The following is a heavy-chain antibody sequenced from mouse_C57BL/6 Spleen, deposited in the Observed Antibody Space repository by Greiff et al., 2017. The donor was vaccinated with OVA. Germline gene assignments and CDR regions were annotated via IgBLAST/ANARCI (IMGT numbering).Heavy chain of an antibody. CDR2: IYPGSGST. Sequence: QVQLQQPGAELVKPGASVKMSCKASGYTFTSYWITWVKQRPGQGLEWIGDIYPGSGSTNYNEKFKSKATLTVDTSSSTAYMQLSSLTSEDSAVYYCAKAAYYSNYDAMDDWGQGTSVTVSS. CDR1: GYTFTSYW. D-gene: IGHD2-5*01. CDR3: AKAAYYSNYDAMDD. J-gene: IGHJ4*01. V-gene: IGHV1-55*01.